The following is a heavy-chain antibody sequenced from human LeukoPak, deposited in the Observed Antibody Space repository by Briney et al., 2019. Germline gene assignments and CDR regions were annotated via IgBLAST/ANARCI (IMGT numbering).Heavy chain of an antibody. V-gene: IGHV4-39*07. Sequence: SETLSLTCAVSGGSISSNSYYWGWIRQPPGKGLEWIGSIYYSGSTYYNPSLKSRVTISVDTSKNQFSLKLSSVTAADTAVYYCARGDYYDSSGYPFDYWGQGTLVTVSS. D-gene: IGHD3-22*01. CDR2: IYYSGST. CDR3: ARGDYYDSSGYPFDY. J-gene: IGHJ4*02. CDR1: GGSISSNSYY.